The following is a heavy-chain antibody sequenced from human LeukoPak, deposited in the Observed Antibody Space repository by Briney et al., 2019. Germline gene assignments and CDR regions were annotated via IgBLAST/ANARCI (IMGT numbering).Heavy chain of an antibody. D-gene: IGHD3-10*02. CDR1: GFAFTSYG. J-gene: IGHJ6*02. CDR3: ARVFPNYGMDV. V-gene: IGHV3-33*01. CDR2: IWYDGSNK. Sequence: GGSLRLSCAASGFAFTSYGFHCVRQAPGKGLEWVAIIWYDGSNKYYADSVKGRFTISRDNSKNSVYLEMNSLRVEDTALYYCARVFPNYGMDVWGQGTTVTVSS.